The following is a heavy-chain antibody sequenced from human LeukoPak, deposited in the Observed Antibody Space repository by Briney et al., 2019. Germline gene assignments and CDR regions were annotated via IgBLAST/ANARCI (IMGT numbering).Heavy chain of an antibody. CDR2: ISSGSSTI. D-gene: IGHD2-2*01. CDR3: ARAVVVPAAYYYYYMDV. Sequence: GGSLRLSCAASGFTFSSYNMNWVRQAPGKGLEWVSYISSGSSTIYYADSVKGRFTISRDNAKNTLYLQMNSLRAEDTAVYYCARAVVVPAAYYYYYMDVWGKGTTVTVSS. CDR1: GFTFSSYN. V-gene: IGHV3-48*04. J-gene: IGHJ6*03.